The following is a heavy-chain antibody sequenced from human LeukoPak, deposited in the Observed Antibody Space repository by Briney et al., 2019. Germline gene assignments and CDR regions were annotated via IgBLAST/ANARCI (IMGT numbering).Heavy chain of an antibody. CDR1: GYTLTEIS. V-gene: IGHV1-24*01. Sequence: GASVKVSCKVSGYTLTEISMNWVRQDPGERVQWMGGFDPENDERLDAQKFQGRVTMTEDTSTDTAYMELSRLRSEDTAVYYCAAEISGRHYFDYWGQGTLVTVSA. CDR3: AAEISGRHYFDY. CDR2: FDPENDER. J-gene: IGHJ4*02. D-gene: IGHD1-26*01.